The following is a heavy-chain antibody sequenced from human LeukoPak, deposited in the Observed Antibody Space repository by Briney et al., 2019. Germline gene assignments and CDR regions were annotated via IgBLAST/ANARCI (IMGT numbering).Heavy chain of an antibody. Sequence: ASVKVSCKASGYTFTGYYMHWVRQAPGQGLEWMGWINPNSGGTNYAQKFQGRVTMTRDTSISTAYMELSRLRSDDTAVYYCARGKSGYSYGRSFDYWGQGTLVTVSS. CDR2: INPNSGGT. D-gene: IGHD5-18*01. CDR3: ARGKSGYSYGRSFDY. J-gene: IGHJ4*02. CDR1: GYTFTGYY. V-gene: IGHV1-2*02.